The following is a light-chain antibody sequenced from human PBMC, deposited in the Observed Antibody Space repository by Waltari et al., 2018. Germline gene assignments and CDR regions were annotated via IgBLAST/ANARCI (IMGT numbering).Light chain of an antibody. CDR2: GAS. J-gene: IGKJ3*01. Sequence: RATLSCRASQSVSSSYLAWYQQKPGQAPRLLIYGASSRATGIPDRFSGSGSGTDFTLTISRLEPEDFAVYYCQQYGGTFGPGTKVDIK. CDR1: QSVSSSY. CDR3: QQYGGT. V-gene: IGKV3-20*01.